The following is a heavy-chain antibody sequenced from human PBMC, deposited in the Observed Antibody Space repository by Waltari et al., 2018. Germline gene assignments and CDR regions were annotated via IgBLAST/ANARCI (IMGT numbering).Heavy chain of an antibody. V-gene: IGHV3-48*01. CDR1: GFTSSSYS. CDR3: ARDQYFTSAGSDAFDI. CDR2: ISSSSSTI. J-gene: IGHJ3*02. D-gene: IGHD2-2*01. Sequence: EVQLVESGGGLVQPGGSLRLSCAASGFTSSSYSMTWVRQAPGKGLEWVSYISSSSSTIYYADSVKGRFTISRDNAKNSLYLQMNSLRAEDTAVYYCARDQYFTSAGSDAFDIWGQGTMVTVSS.